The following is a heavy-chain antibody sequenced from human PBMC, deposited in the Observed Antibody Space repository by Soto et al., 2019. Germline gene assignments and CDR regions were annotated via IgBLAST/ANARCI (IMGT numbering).Heavy chain of an antibody. V-gene: IGHV1-69*06. Sequence: QVQLVQSGAEVKKPGSSVKVSCKASGGTFSTHGISWVRQAPGQGLGWMGGIIPMFGTANYAQKFQGRVTITADKFTSTAYMELSSLRSEDTAVYYCARDRDREWFDPWGQGTLVTVSS. CDR2: IIPMFGTA. CDR1: GGTFSTHG. CDR3: ARDRDREWFDP. D-gene: IGHD1-26*01. J-gene: IGHJ5*02.